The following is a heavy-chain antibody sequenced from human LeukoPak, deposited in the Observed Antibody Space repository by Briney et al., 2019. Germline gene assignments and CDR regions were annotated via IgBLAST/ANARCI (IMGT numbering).Heavy chain of an antibody. CDR3: ARRGSYGYSATYYFDY. Sequence: GESLQISCKGSGYSFTSYWIGWVRQMPGKGLEWMGIIYPGDSDTRYSPSFQGQVTISADKSISTAYPQWSSLKASDTAMYYCARRGSYGYSATYYFDYWGQGTLVTVSS. CDR2: IYPGDSDT. D-gene: IGHD5-24*01. V-gene: IGHV5-51*01. J-gene: IGHJ4*02. CDR1: GYSFTSYW.